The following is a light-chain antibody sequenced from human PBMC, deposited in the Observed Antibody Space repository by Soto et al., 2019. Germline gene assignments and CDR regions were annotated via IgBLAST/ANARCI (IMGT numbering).Light chain of an antibody. Sequence: DIQMTQSPSTLSATVGDRVTITCRASQSISSWLAWYQQKPGKAPKRLIYAASSLQSEVPSRFSGSGSGTEFTLTISSLQPEDFATYYCLQHNSYPRTFGQGTKVDIK. CDR2: AAS. CDR1: QSISSW. CDR3: LQHNSYPRT. J-gene: IGKJ1*01. V-gene: IGKV1-5*01.